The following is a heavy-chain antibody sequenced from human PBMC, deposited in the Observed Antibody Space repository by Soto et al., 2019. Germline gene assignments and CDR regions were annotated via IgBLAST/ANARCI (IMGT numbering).Heavy chain of an antibody. CDR1: GGSISSYY. J-gene: IGHJ5*02. D-gene: IGHD3-3*01. CDR3: ARHLSITIFGVVIPAFDP. V-gene: IGHV4-59*08. CDR2: IYYSGST. Sequence: SETLSLTCTVSGGSISSYYWSWIRQPPGKGLEWIGYIYYSGSTNYNPSLKSRVTISEDTSKNQFSLKLSSVTAADTAVYYCARHLSITIFGVVIPAFDPWGQGTLVTVSS.